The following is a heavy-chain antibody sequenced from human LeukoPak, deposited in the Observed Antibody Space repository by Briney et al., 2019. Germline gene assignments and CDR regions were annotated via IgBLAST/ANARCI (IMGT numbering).Heavy chain of an antibody. J-gene: IGHJ4*02. CDR3: ARKGGSGRIDY. D-gene: IGHD3-10*01. CDR2: INHSGST. V-gene: IGHV4-34*01. CDR1: GGSLSGYY. Sequence: SETLSLTCAVYGGSLSGYYWSWIRHPARKGLEWIGEINHSGSTNYNPSLRSRATISGDTSKNQFSLKLSSVTAADSAVYYCARKGGSGRIDYWGQGTLVTVSS.